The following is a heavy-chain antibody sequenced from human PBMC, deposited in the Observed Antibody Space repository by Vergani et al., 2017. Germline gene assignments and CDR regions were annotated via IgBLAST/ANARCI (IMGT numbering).Heavy chain of an antibody. Sequence: QVQLQESGPGLVKPSETLSLTCTVSGGPISSYYWNWIRQPPGTGLEWIGDIDYSGSTNYNPSLKSRVTISVDTAKNQFSLKLSSGTAADTAGYYCARAHKGPLNDYEFWSGYSNWFDPWGQGTLVTVSS. CDR2: IDYSGST. CDR3: ARAHKGPLNDYEFWSGYSNWFDP. J-gene: IGHJ5*02. CDR1: GGPISSYY. V-gene: IGHV4-59*01. D-gene: IGHD3-3*01.